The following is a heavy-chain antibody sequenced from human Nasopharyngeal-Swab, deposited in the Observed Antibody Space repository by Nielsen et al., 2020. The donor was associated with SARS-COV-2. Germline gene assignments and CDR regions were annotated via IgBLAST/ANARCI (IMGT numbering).Heavy chain of an antibody. Sequence: GGSLRLSCAASGFTFDDYAMHWVRQAPGKGLEWVSGISWNSGSIGYADSVKGRFTISRDNAKNSLYLQMNSLRAEDTALYYCARDRYSSSPLVPNYYYYYGMDVWGQGTTVTVSS. J-gene: IGHJ6*02. CDR1: GFTFDDYA. V-gene: IGHV3-9*01. D-gene: IGHD6-13*01. CDR2: ISWNSGSI. CDR3: ARDRYSSSPLVPNYYYYYGMDV.